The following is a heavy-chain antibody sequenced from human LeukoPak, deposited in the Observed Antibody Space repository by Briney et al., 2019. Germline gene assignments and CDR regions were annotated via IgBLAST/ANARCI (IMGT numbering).Heavy chain of an antibody. CDR1: GGTFSSYA. D-gene: IGHD3-22*01. CDR2: IIPIFGTA. Sequence: SVKVSCKASGGTFSSYAISWVRQAPGQGLEWMGGIIPIFGTANYAQKFQGRVTITADESTSTAYMELSSLRSEDTAAYYCATQGFNYYDSSGYPLHFDYWGQGTLVTVSS. V-gene: IGHV1-69*13. CDR3: ATQGFNYYDSSGYPLHFDY. J-gene: IGHJ4*02.